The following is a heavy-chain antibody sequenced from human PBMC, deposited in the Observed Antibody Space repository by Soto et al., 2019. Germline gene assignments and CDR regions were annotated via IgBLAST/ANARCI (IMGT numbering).Heavy chain of an antibody. CDR2: IIPIFGTA. CDR1: GRTFSSYS. Sequence: SLKVSCKASGRTFSSYSISWVRQAPGQGLEWMGGIIPIFGTANYAQKFQGRVTITGDESKSTDYMELSSLRYEDTAVYYCAVQLGYCSGGSCYPLSVWGEGITVTVSS. D-gene: IGHD2-15*01. CDR3: AVQLGYCSGGSCYPLSV. V-gene: IGHV1-69*13. J-gene: IGHJ6*04.